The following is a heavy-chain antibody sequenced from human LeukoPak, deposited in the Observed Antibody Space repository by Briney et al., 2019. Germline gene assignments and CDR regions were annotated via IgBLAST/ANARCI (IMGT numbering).Heavy chain of an antibody. D-gene: IGHD3-3*01. J-gene: IGHJ5*02. Sequence: PSETLSLTCTVSGGSISSYYWSWIRQPPGKGLEWIGYIYYSGSTNYNPSLKSRVTISVDRSKNQFSRKLSSVTAADTAVYYCARDKRFLEWLVGGWFDPWGQGTLVTVSS. V-gene: IGHV4-59*12. CDR1: GGSISSYY. CDR3: ARDKRFLEWLVGGWFDP. CDR2: IYYSGST.